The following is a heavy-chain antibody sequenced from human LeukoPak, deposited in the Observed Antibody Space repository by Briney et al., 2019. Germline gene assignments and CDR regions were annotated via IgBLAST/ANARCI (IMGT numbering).Heavy chain of an antibody. V-gene: IGHV1-8*01. CDR1: GYTFTSYD. D-gene: IGHD2-15*01. CDR3: ARGQIYCSGGSCYYSFGDDY. Sequence: ASVKVSCKASGYTFTSYDINWVRQATGQGLEWMGWMNPNSGNTGYAQKFQGRVTMTRNTSISTAYMVLSSLRSEDTAVYYCARGQIYCSGGSCYYSFGDDYWGQGTLVTVSS. CDR2: MNPNSGNT. J-gene: IGHJ4*02.